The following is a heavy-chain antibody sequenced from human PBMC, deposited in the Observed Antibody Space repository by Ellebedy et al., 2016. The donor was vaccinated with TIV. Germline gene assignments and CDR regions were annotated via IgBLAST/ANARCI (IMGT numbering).Heavy chain of an antibody. D-gene: IGHD3-22*01. Sequence: GGSLRLSCAASGFTFSSYGMHWVRQAPGKGLEWVSYISSSSSTIYYADSVKGRFTISRDNAKNSLYLQMNSLRDEDTAVYYCAREGSSGYPPFVTPWASYGMDVWGQGTTVTVSS. V-gene: IGHV3-48*02. CDR1: GFTFSSYG. CDR3: AREGSSGYPPFVTPWASYGMDV. CDR2: ISSSSSTI. J-gene: IGHJ6*02.